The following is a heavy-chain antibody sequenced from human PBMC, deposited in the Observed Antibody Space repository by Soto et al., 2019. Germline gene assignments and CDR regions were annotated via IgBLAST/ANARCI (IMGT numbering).Heavy chain of an antibody. Sequence: QVQLVESGGGVVQPGRSLRLSCAASGFTFSTYAMHWVRQAPGKGLEWVAVIWYDGSKRYYADSVKGRFTISRDNSKTTQDLHMNSLRADDTAVYSCARASGTVGEYYDYGMDVWGLGTTVTVS. J-gene: IGHJ6*02. CDR3: ARASGTVGEYYDYGMDV. CDR2: IWYDGSKR. CDR1: GFTFSTYA. D-gene: IGHD3-16*01. V-gene: IGHV3-33*01.